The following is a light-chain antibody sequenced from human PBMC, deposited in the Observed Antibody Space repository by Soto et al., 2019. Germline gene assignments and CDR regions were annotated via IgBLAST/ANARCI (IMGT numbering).Light chain of an antibody. J-gene: IGKJ1*01. V-gene: IGKV3-11*01. CDR3: QQYNNWPRT. Sequence: DILLTQSPATLSLSAGERATLSCRASQSVSRYLAWYQQKPGQAPRLLIYDASNRDTGIPARFSGSGSGTDFTLTISSLQSEDFAVYYCQQYNNWPRTFGQGTKVDIK. CDR1: QSVSRY. CDR2: DAS.